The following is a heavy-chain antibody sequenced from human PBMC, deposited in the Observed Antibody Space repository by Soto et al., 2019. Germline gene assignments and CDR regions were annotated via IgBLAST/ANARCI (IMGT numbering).Heavy chain of an antibody. CDR3: ARTHMVRGVITSNIYY. V-gene: IGHV4-31*03. D-gene: IGHD3-10*01. J-gene: IGHJ4*02. Sequence: SETLSLTCTVSGGSISSGGYYWSWIRQHPGKGLEWIGYIYYSGSTYYNPSLKSRVTISVDTSKNQFSLKLSSVTAADTAVYYCARTHMVRGVITSNIYYWGQGTLVTISS. CDR1: GGSISSGGYY. CDR2: IYYSGST.